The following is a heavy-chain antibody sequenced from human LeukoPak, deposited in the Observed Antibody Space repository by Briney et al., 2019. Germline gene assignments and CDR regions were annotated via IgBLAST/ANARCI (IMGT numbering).Heavy chain of an antibody. CDR1: GFTFSSYG. Sequence: GGSLRLSCAASGFTFSSYGMHWVRQAPGKGLEWVAVISYDGSNTHYADSVKGRFTISRDNSKNTLDLQMYGLRGEDTAVYYCAKRTAGASGWYSLDSWGQGTLVTVSS. CDR3: AKRTAGASGWYSLDS. V-gene: IGHV3-30*18. CDR2: ISYDGSNT. D-gene: IGHD6-19*01. J-gene: IGHJ4*02.